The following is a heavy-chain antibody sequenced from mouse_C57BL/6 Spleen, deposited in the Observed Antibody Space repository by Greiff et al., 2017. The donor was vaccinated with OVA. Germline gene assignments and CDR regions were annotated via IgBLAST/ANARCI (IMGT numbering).Heavy chain of an antibody. J-gene: IGHJ2*01. V-gene: IGHV2-2*01. CDR3: ARNFGTTVVFDY. CDR2: IWSGGST. CDR1: GFSLTSYG. Sequence: VKLMESGPGLVQPSQRLSITCTVSGFSLTSYGVHWVRQSPGKGLEWLGVIWSGGSTDYNAAFISRLSISKDNSKSQVFFKMNSLQADDTAIYYCARNFGTTVVFDYWGQGTTLTVSS. D-gene: IGHD1-1*01.